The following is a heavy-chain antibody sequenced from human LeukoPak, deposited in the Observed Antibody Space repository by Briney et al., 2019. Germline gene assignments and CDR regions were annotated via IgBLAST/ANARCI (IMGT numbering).Heavy chain of an antibody. CDR1: GLTFSDYY. V-gene: IGHV3-11*05. CDR3: ERDLTSSSATIDY. Sequence: PGGSLRLSCAASGLTFSDYYMSWSRQAPGKGLEWVSYISSSSSYTNYADSVKGRFTISRDNAKNSLYLQMNSLRAEDTAVYYCERDLTSSSATIDYWGQGTLVTVSS. CDR2: ISSSSSYT. J-gene: IGHJ4*02. D-gene: IGHD5-12*01.